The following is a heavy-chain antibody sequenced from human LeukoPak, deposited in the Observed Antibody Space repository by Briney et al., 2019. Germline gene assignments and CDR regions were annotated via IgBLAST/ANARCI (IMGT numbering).Heavy chain of an antibody. J-gene: IGHJ4*02. CDR1: GGTFSSYA. Sequence: GASVKVSFKASGGTFSSYAISWVRQAPGQGLEWMGRIIPILGIANYAQKFQGRVTITADKSTSTAYMELSSLRSEDTAVYYCARGRYYYGSGSYPFDYWGQGTLVTVSS. D-gene: IGHD3-10*01. CDR3: ARGRYYYGSGSYPFDY. V-gene: IGHV1-69*04. CDR2: IIPILGIA.